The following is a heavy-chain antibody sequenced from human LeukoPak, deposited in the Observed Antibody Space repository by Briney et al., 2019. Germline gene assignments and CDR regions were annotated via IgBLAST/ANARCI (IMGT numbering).Heavy chain of an antibody. Sequence: GRSLRLSCAASGFTFSSYGMHWVRQAPGKGLEWVAVISYDGSNKYYADSVKGRFTISRDNSKNTLYLQMNSLRAEDTAVYYCAKDQDIVVVLAAMLTNWFDPWGQGTLVTVFS. CDR3: AKDQDIVVVLAAMLTNWFDP. V-gene: IGHV3-30*18. CDR2: ISYDGSNK. D-gene: IGHD2-2*01. J-gene: IGHJ5*02. CDR1: GFTFSSYG.